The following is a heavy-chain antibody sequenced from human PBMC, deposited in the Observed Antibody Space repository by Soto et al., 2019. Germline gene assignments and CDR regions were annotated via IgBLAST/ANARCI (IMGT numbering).Heavy chain of an antibody. CDR3: ARQITMVRGVRGNWFDP. J-gene: IGHJ5*02. CDR1: GRSIGTSSYY. Sequence: PDTPSLASTLSGRSIGTSSYYWGWIRQPAGKGLEWIGSIYYSGSTYYNPSLKSRVTISVDTSKNQFSLKLSSVTAADTAVYYCARQITMVRGVRGNWFDPWGQGTLVTVSS. V-gene: IGHV4-39*01. D-gene: IGHD3-10*01. CDR2: IYYSGST.